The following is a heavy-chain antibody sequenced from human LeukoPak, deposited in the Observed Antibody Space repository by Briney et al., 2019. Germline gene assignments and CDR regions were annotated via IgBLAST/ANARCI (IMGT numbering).Heavy chain of an antibody. CDR1: GGPLTSYY. CDR3: ARDRYSGYDGFGAFDI. CDR2: IYYRGST. J-gene: IGHJ3*02. D-gene: IGHD5-12*01. Sequence: SGTLSLTCAVSGGPLTSYYWTWIRQPPGKGLEWIGFIYYRGSTNYNPSLESRVTISIDTSKNRFSLKLSSVTAADTAVYYCARDRYSGYDGFGAFDIWGQGTMVTVSS. V-gene: IGHV4-59*01.